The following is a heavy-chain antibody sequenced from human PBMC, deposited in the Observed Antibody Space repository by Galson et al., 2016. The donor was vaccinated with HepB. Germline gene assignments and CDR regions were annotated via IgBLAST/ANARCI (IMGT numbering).Heavy chain of an antibody. CDR3: ARGRDSAVAGTILDY. CDR1: GDSVSSNSAA. V-gene: IGHV6-1*01. D-gene: IGHD6-19*01. J-gene: IGHJ4*02. Sequence: CAISGDSVSSNSAAWNWVRQSPSRGLEWLGRAYYRSMWFNDYAVSVKSRMTSTPDTSKNHFSLQLNSVKPEETAVYYCARGRDSAVAGTILDYWGLGTLVTVSS. CDR2: AYYRSMWFN.